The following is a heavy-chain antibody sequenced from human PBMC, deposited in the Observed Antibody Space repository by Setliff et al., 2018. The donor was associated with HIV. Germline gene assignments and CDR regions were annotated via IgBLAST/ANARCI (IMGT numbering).Heavy chain of an antibody. CDR1: GGSISSSTYY. CDR2: IYYSGST. V-gene: IGHV4-39*07. CDR3: ASTASGWFDAFDI. D-gene: IGHD6-19*01. Sequence: SETLSLTCTVSGGSISSSTYYWAWIRQPPGKGLEWIGTIYYSGSTYYNPSLKSRVTISVDTSKNQFSLKLSSVTAADTAVYYCASTASGWFDAFDIWGQGTMVTVSS. J-gene: IGHJ3*02.